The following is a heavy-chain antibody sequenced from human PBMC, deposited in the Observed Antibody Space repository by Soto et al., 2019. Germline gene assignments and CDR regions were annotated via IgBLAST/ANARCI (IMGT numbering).Heavy chain of an antibody. V-gene: IGHV3-48*02. J-gene: IGHJ4*02. CDR2: ISSSSSTI. CDR3: ARVGWLQSIGY. D-gene: IGHD4-4*01. CDR1: GFTFSSYS. Sequence: EVQLVESGGGLVQPGGSLRLSCAASGFTFSSYSMNWVRQAPGKGLEWLSYISSSSSTIYYTDSVKGRFTISRDNAKNSLYLQMNSLGDEDTAVYYWARVGWLQSIGYWGQGTLVTVS.